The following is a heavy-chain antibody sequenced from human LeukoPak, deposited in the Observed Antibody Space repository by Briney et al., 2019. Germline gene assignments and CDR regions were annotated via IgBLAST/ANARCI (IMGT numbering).Heavy chain of an antibody. CDR3: AKDPDYDILTGYHRGFDP. D-gene: IGHD3-9*01. J-gene: IGHJ5*02. Sequence: GGSLRLSCAASGFTFSSYAMSRVRQAPGKGLEWVSAISGSGGSTYYADSVKGRFTISRDNSKNTLYLQMNSLRAEDTAVYYCAKDPDYDILTGYHRGFDPWGQGTLVTVSS. V-gene: IGHV3-23*01. CDR2: ISGSGGST. CDR1: GFTFSSYA.